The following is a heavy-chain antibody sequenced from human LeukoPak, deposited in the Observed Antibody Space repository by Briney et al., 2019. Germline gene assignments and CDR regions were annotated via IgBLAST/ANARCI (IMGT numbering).Heavy chain of an antibody. V-gene: IGHV4-59*11. CDR2: VFNGGST. Sequence: SETLSLTCSVSGSSINSHYWSWIRQSPGKGLEWIGYVFNGGSTNYNPSLKSRVTMSLDASRDQFSLRLSSVTAADTAIYYCASRPADSTWYGVFDYWSQGTLVTVSS. J-gene: IGHJ4*02. D-gene: IGHD6-13*01. CDR3: ASRPADSTWYGVFDY. CDR1: GSSINSHY.